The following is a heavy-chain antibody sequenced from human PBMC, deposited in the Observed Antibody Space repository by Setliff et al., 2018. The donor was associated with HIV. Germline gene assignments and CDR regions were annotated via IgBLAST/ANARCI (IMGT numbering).Heavy chain of an antibody. Sequence: SETLSLTCTVSGGSISSYYWSWIRQPPGKGLEWIGHIYTSGSTNYNPSLKSRVTMSVDTSKNQFSLKLSSVTAADTAVYYCAQLGMVDDFDYWGQGTLVTV. D-gene: IGHD1-1*01. J-gene: IGHJ4*02. CDR3: AQLGMVDDFDY. CDR1: GGSISSYY. V-gene: IGHV4-4*08. CDR2: IYTSGST.